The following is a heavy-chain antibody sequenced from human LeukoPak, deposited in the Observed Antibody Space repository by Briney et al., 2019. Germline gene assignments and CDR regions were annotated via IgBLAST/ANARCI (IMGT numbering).Heavy chain of an antibody. CDR3: ARRISTRRGETCSSTSCYFDY. CDR2: INHSGST. J-gene: IGHJ4*02. CDR1: GGSFSGYY. Sequence: SETLSLTCAVYGGSFSGYYWSSVRHPPGKGLEWSGEINHSGSTNYNPSLKSRVTISVDTSKNQFSLKLSSVTAADTAVYYCARRISTRRGETCSSTSCYFDYWGQGTLVTVSS. V-gene: IGHV4-34*01. D-gene: IGHD2-2*01.